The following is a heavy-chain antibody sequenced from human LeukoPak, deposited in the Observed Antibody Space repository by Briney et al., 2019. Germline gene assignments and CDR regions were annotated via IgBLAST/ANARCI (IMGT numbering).Heavy chain of an antibody. V-gene: IGHV4-34*01. D-gene: IGHD1-14*01. CDR2: INHSGST. J-gene: IGHJ5*02. CDR1: GGSFSGYY. CDR3: ARGRRTRNWFDP. Sequence: SETLSLTCAVYGGSFSGYYWSWIRQPPGKGLEWIGEINHSGSTNYNPSLKSRVTISVDTSKNQFSLKLSSVTAADTAVYYCARGRRTRNWFDPWGQGTLVTVSS.